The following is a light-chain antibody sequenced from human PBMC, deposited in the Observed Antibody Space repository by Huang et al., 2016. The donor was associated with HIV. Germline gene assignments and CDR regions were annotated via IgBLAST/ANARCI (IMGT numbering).Light chain of an antibody. Sequence: EIVLTQSPVTLSLSPGQRATLSCRASHSVGTYLAWYQQKPGKPPKLLISDASNRATGIPARFSGSGSGTDFTLTITNLAPEDFAVYYCQQRSNWPLTFGGGTKVDIK. V-gene: IGKV3-11*01. CDR1: HSVGTY. J-gene: IGKJ4*01. CDR2: DAS. CDR3: QQRSNWPLT.